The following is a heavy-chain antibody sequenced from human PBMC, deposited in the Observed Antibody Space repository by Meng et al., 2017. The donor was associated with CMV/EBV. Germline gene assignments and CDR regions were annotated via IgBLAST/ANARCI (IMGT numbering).Heavy chain of an antibody. CDR1: GGSISISSYY. CDR3: ARLPPPLGYCSSTSCYNPQDAFDI. D-gene: IGHD2-2*02. V-gene: IGHV4-39*07. CDR2: IYYRGRT. Sequence: SETLSLTCTFSGGSISISSYYWGWIRQPPGKGLEWIGSIYYRGRTYYNPSLKSRVTISVDTSKNQFSLKLSSVTAADTAVYYCARLPPPLGYCSSTSCYNPQDAFDIWGQGTMVTVSS. J-gene: IGHJ3*02.